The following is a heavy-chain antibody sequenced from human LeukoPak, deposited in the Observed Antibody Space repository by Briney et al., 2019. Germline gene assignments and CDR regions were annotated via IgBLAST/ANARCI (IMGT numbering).Heavy chain of an antibody. J-gene: IGHJ6*02. V-gene: IGHV3-21*01. CDR3: ARDLSGYYYYGMDV. CDR1: GLTFSSYS. D-gene: IGHD2/OR15-2a*01. CDR2: ISSSSSYI. Sequence: GGSLRLSCAASGLTFSSYSMNWVRQAPGKGLEWVSSISSSSSYIYYADSVKGRFTISRDNAKNSLYLQMNSLRAEDTAVYYCARDLSGYYYYGMDVWGQGTTVTVSS.